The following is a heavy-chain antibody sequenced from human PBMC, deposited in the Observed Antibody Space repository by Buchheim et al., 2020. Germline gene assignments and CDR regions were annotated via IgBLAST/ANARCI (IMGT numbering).Heavy chain of an antibody. J-gene: IGHJ4*02. CDR1: GFTFSTYS. CDR3: ARDGVPDFGGYYFDY. V-gene: IGHV3-48*01. D-gene: IGHD3-16*01. Sequence: EVQLVESGGGLVQPGGSLRLSCAASGFTFSTYSMNWVRQAPGKGLEWVSYISSSSSTIYYADSVKGRLTISRAHAQNSLYLQMNSLRAEDTAVYYCARDGVPDFGGYYFDYWGQGTL. CDR2: ISSSSSTI.